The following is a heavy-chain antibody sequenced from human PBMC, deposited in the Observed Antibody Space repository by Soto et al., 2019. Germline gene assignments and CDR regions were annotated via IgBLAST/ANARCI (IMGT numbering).Heavy chain of an antibody. Sequence: QLQLQESGPGLVKPSETLSLTCTVSGDSISSSSYYWGWIRQPPGKGLEWIGSIYYSGSAYYNPSLKSRVTISVDTSRIQFSLKLISVTAADTAIYYCARQSHDSTAYFDYWGQGTLVTVSS. V-gene: IGHV4-39*01. CDR2: IYYSGSA. J-gene: IGHJ4*02. D-gene: IGHD3-22*01. CDR1: GDSISSSSYY. CDR3: ARQSHDSTAYFDY.